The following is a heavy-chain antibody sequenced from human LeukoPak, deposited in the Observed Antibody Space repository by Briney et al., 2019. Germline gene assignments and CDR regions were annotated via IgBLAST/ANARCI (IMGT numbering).Heavy chain of an antibody. V-gene: IGHV3-15*01. CDR1: GFTFSAYY. D-gene: IGHD3-10*01. J-gene: IGHJ4*02. CDR2: IKSKTDGETT. CDR3: TTDLGTYYHGSQRLIPIDY. Sequence: PGGSLRLSCAASGFTFSAYYMSWVRQAPGKGLEWIGRIKSKTDGETTNYAEPVRGRFTISRDDSKSAVYLQMNSLKIEDTAVYYCTTDLGTYYHGSQRLIPIDYWGQGTLVTVSS.